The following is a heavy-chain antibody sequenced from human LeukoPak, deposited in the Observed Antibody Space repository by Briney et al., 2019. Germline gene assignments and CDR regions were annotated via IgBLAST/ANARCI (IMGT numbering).Heavy chain of an antibody. CDR3: ARHLLQKWALPSGIDY. V-gene: IGHV5-51*01. J-gene: IGHJ4*02. Sequence: GESLKISCKGSGYSFTSYWIGWVRQMPGKGLEWMGIIYPGDSDTRYSPSFQGQVTISADKSISTAYLQWSSLKASDTAMYYCARHLLQKWALPSGIDYWGQGTLVTVSS. CDR1: GYSFTSYW. D-gene: IGHD1-26*01. CDR2: IYPGDSDT.